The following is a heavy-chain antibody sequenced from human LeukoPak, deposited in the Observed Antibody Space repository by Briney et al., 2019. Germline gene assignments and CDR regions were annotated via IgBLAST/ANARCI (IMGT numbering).Heavy chain of an antibody. CDR3: ARDTNDFWSGYSKLPDY. D-gene: IGHD3-3*01. CDR2: INSDGSST. V-gene: IGHV3-74*01. CDR1: GFTLSSYW. Sequence: GSLRLSCAASGFTLSSYWMHWVRQAPGKGLVWVSRINSDGSSTSYADSVKGRFTISRDNAKNTLYLQMNSLRAEDTAVYYCARDTNDFWSGYSKLPDYWGQGTLVTVSS. J-gene: IGHJ4*02.